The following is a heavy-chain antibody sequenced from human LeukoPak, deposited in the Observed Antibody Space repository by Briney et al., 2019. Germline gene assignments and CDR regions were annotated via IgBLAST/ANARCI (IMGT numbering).Heavy chain of an antibody. CDR1: GYTFTGYY. D-gene: IGHD1-26*01. J-gene: IGHJ4*02. CDR3: ARDGVSGSYFIDY. CDR2: INPNSGGT. Sequence: ASVKVSCKASGYTFTGYYMHWVRQAPGQGLEWMGWINPNSGGTNYAQKFQGRVTMTRDTSISTAYMELSRLRSDDTAVCYCARDGVSGSYFIDYWGQGTLVTVSS. V-gene: IGHV1-2*02.